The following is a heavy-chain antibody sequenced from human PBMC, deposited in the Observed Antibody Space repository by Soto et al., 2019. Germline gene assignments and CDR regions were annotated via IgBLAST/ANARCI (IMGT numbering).Heavy chain of an antibody. CDR2: IIPILGIA. J-gene: IGHJ4*02. D-gene: IGHD3-10*01. CDR1: GGTFSSYT. CDR3: ALDRDARYGSGSYYY. Sequence: QVQLVQSGAEVKKPGSSVKVSCKASGGTFSSYTISWVRQAPGQGLEWMGRIIPILGIANYAQKFQGRVTMTADKSTSTAYMGLSSLRSEDTAVYYGALDRDARYGSGSYYYWGQGTLVTVSS. V-gene: IGHV1-69*02.